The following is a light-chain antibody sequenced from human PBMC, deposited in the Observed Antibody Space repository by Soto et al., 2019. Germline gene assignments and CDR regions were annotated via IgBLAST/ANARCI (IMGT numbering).Light chain of an antibody. CDR2: DAS. V-gene: IGKV3-11*01. Sequence: IMVTKSPGTLSLSPGERATLSWRASQSVSSYLAWSQQKPGQAPRLLRYDASTRATGIPARFSGSGSGTDFTLTISSLEPEDFAVYYCQQRENWPPTFGGGTNVDI. CDR1: QSVSSY. CDR3: QQRENWPPT. J-gene: IGKJ4*01.